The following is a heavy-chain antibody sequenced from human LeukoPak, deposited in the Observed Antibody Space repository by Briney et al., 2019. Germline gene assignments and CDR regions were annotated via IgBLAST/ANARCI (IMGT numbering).Heavy chain of an antibody. CDR2: VDPSDSYT. CDR1: GYRFSRYW. CDR3: ARHSAVSQPFDY. D-gene: IGHD6-13*01. V-gene: IGHV5-10-1*01. Sequence: GESLKISCRGSGYRFSRYWISWVRQMPGKGLEWMGRVDPSDSYTNYSPSFQGHVTISADKSISTAYLQWSSLKASDTAMYYCARHSAVSQPFDYWGQGTLVTVSS. J-gene: IGHJ4*02.